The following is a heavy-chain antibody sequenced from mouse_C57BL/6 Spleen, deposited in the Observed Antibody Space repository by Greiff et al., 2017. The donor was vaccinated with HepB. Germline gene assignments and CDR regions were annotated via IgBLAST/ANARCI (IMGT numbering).Heavy chain of an antibody. CDR1: GYTFTSYW. V-gene: IGHV1-64*01. J-gene: IGHJ2*01. D-gene: IGHD3-1*01. Sequence: VQLQQPGAELVKPGASVKLSCKASGYTFTSYWMHWVKQRPGQGLEWIGMIHPNSGSTNYNEKFKSKATLTVDKSSSTAYMQLSSLTSEDSAVYYCARHGLRRGYFDYWGQGTTLTVSS. CDR3: ARHGLRRGYFDY. CDR2: IHPNSGST.